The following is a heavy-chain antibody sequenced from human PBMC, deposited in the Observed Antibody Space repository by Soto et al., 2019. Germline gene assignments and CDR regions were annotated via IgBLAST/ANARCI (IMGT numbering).Heavy chain of an antibody. CDR1: GGSISSGAYY. CDR3: ARQKGSGSYDPAYFDY. CDR2: IYYSGST. V-gene: IGHV4-30-4*01. J-gene: IGHJ4*02. D-gene: IGHD3-10*01. Sequence: TLSLTCTVSGGSISSGAYYWSWIRQPPGKGLEWIGYIYYSGSTYYNPSLKSRVTISVDTSKNQFSLKLSSVTAADTAVYYCARQKGSGSYDPAYFDYWGQGTLVTVSS.